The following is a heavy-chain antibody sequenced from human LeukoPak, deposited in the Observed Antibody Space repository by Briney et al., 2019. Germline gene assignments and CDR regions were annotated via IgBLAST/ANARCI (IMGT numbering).Heavy chain of an antibody. Sequence: GGSLRLSCLTSGFTLSTNATSWVRQAPGKGLEWISGISGSGASTYYADSVKGRFTISRDDSRNTLYLQMNSLRGDDTAVYYCAKDVGKWESLHFFDYWGQGTLVTVSS. CDR3: AKDVGKWESLHFFDY. CDR2: ISGSGAST. J-gene: IGHJ4*02. CDR1: GFTLSTNA. D-gene: IGHD1-26*01. V-gene: IGHV3-23*01.